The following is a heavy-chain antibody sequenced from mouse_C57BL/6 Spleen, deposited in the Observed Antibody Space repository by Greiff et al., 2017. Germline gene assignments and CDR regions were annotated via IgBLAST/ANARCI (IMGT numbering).Heavy chain of an antibody. CDR2: ISRGGSYT. Sequence: EVQRVESGGDLVKPGGSLKLSCAASGFTFSSYGMSWVRQTPDKRLEWVATISRGGSYTYYPDSVKGRFTISRDNAKNTLYLQMSSLKSEDTAMYCCARHYYGSSSYWYFDVWGTGTTVTVSS. CDR3: ARHYYGSSSYWYFDV. CDR1: GFTFSSYG. V-gene: IGHV5-6*01. D-gene: IGHD1-1*01. J-gene: IGHJ1*03.